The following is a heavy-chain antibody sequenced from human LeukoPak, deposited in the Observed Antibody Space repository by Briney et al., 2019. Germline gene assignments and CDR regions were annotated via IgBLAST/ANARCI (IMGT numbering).Heavy chain of an antibody. Sequence: SETLSLTCTVSGGSMSNYFCSWIRQPPGKGLEWIGYMSSSGSPNYNPSLKSRVTISVDTSNNQFSLKLISVTAADTAVYYCARGVAGYGPYDYWGQGTLVTVSS. CDR2: MSSSGSP. V-gene: IGHV4-59*01. D-gene: IGHD5-12*01. CDR1: GGSMSNYF. J-gene: IGHJ4*02. CDR3: ARGVAGYGPYDY.